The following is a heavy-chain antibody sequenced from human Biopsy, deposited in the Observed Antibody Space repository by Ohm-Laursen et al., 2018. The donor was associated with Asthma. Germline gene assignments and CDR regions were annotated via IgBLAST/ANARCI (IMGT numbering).Heavy chain of an antibody. CDR3: VRDGTDDAFDI. Sequence: SLRLSCTASGFRFSNFAIHCVRQAPGKGLEWVGVISKDASTQDYADSVKGRFTMTRDNSKNTLDLQMNSLREEDTAVYYCVRDGTDDAFDIWGQRTVVSDSS. CDR1: GFRFSNFA. J-gene: IGHJ3*02. CDR2: ISKDASTQ. D-gene: IGHD1-1*01. V-gene: IGHV3-30*03.